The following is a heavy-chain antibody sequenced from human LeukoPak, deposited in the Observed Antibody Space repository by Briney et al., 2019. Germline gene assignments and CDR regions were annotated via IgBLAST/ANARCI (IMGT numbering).Heavy chain of an antibody. Sequence: SETLSLTCAVYGGSFSGYYWSWIRQPSGKGLEWIGEINHSGSTNYNPSLKSRVTISVDTSKNQFSLKLSSVTPADTAVYYCARGPAYYYGSGSYYPTLDYWGQGTLVTVSS. CDR3: ARGPAYYYGSGSYYPTLDY. CDR2: INHSGST. D-gene: IGHD3-10*01. J-gene: IGHJ4*02. CDR1: GGSFSGYY. V-gene: IGHV4-34*01.